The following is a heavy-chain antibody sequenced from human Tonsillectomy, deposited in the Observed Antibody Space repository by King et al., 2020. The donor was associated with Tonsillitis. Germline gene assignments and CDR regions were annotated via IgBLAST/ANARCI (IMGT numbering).Heavy chain of an antibody. V-gene: IGHV3-7*01. Sequence: QLVQSGGGLVQPGGSLRLSCVASGLTFSSYWMSWVRQAPGKGLEWVANIKQDGSEKYYVDTVKGRFTISRDNAKNSLYLQMKSLRAEDTAVYYCARELSFVSGGCNDYWGQGSLVTVSS. J-gene: IGHJ4*02. CDR1: GLTFSSYW. D-gene: IGHD3-10*01. CDR2: IKQDGSEK. CDR3: ARELSFVSGGCNDY.